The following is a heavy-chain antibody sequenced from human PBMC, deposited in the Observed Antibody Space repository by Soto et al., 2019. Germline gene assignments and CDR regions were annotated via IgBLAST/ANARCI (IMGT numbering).Heavy chain of an antibody. D-gene: IGHD6-19*01. CDR2: IYYSGST. CDR3: ARRTVNIRTFYSGLKTHCFDY. Sequence: SEILSFTCAVSGDSMSSSDYYWGWIRQPPGKGLEWIGSIYYSGSTYYNPSLQSRVAISVDTSKNQFSLKLKSVTAADTAIYYCARRTVNIRTFYSGLKTHCFDYWGQGAPVTVSS. J-gene: IGHJ4*02. CDR1: GDSMSSSDYY. V-gene: IGHV4-39*01.